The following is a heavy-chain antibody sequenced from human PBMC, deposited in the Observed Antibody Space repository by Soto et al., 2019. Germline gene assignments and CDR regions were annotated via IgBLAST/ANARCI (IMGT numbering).Heavy chain of an antibody. D-gene: IGHD1-26*01. CDR3: ARDIFFPPTTFQS. CDR2: VYYSGSA. Sequence: QVQLQESGPGLVKPSETLSLTCNVSGGSIRSYYCNWIRQPPGQTLEWIGDVYYSGSAINTPSLKCRVTITVATSQNQCSLKLNSVTAAYTAFYYCARDIFFPPTTFQSWGQGILVTVSP. J-gene: IGHJ5*02. CDR1: GGSIRSYY. V-gene: IGHV4-59*01.